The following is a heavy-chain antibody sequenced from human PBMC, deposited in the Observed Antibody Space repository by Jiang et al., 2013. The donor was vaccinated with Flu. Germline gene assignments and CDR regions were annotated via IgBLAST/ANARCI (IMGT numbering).Heavy chain of an antibody. V-gene: IGHV1-69*06. CDR2: IIPIFGTA. J-gene: IGHJ6*02. CDR3: AREEGAYCGGDCYFNYYGMDV. CDR1: GGTFSSYA. Sequence: GAEVKKPGSSVKVSCKASGGTFSSYAISWVRQAPGQGLEWMGGIIPIFGTANYAQKFQGRVTITADKSTSTAYMELSSLRSEDTAVYYCAREEGAYCGGDCYFNYYGMDVWGQGTTVTVSS. D-gene: IGHD2-21*02.